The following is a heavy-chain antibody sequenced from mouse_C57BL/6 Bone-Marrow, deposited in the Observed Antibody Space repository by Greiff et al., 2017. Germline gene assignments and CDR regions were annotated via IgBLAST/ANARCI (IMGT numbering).Heavy chain of an antibody. CDR2: IDPSDSYT. CDR3: ARDDDYDEGWYFDV. CDR1: GYTFTSYW. Sequence: QVHVKQPGAELVMPGASVKLSCKASGYTFTSYWMHWVKQRPGQGLEWIGEIDPSDSYTNYTQKFKGKSTLTVDKSSSTAYMQLSSLTSEDSAVYYCARDDDYDEGWYFDVWGTGTTVTVSS. D-gene: IGHD2-4*01. J-gene: IGHJ1*03. V-gene: IGHV1-69*01.